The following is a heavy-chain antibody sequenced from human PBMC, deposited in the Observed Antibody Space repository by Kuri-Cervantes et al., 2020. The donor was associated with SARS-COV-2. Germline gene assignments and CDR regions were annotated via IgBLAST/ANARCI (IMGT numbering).Heavy chain of an antibody. Sequence: GPTLVKPTQTHTLTCTFTGFSLSTSGMCVSWIRQPPGKAREWLARIDWDDDKYYSTSLKTRLTISKDTSKNQVVLTMTNMDPVDTATYYCAHSGGPGFGGYFDLWGRGTLVTVSS. CDR3: AHSGGPGFGGYFDL. V-gene: IGHV2-70*12. CDR1: GFSLSTSGMC. CDR2: IDWDDDK. J-gene: IGHJ2*01. D-gene: IGHD3-16*01.